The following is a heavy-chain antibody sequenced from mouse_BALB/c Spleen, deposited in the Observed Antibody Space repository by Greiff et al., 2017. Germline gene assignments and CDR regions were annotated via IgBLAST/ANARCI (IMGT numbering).Heavy chain of an antibody. Sequence: QVQLQQSGAELVRPGTSVKVSCKASGYAFTNYLIEWVKQRPGQGLEWIGVINPGSGGTNYNEKFKGKATLTADKSSSTAYMQLSSLTSDDSAVYFCARDDYAGYWGQGTTLTVSS. D-gene: IGHD2-4*01. V-gene: IGHV1-54*01. CDR2: INPGSGGT. J-gene: IGHJ2*01. CDR1: GYAFTNYL. CDR3: ARDDYAGY.